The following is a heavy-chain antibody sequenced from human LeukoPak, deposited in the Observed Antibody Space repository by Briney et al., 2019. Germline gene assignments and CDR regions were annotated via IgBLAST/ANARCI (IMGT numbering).Heavy chain of an antibody. V-gene: IGHV3-7*04. CDR1: GFTFSNYA. CDR3: ARGNNCPDY. CDR2: IKHDGNEK. Sequence: PGGSLRLSCAASGFTFSNYAMTWVRQTPGKGLGWVANIKHDGNEKYYVDSVEGRFTISRDNAKSSLYLQMNSLRAEDTAVYYCARGNNCPDYWGQGTLVTVSS. D-gene: IGHD1-1*01. J-gene: IGHJ4*02.